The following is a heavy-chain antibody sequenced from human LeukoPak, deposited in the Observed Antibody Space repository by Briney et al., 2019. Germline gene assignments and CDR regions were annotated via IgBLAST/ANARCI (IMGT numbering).Heavy chain of an antibody. CDR3: ARDEDSAYGSGSYLS. D-gene: IGHD3-10*01. J-gene: IGHJ5*02. CDR1: GGSISGYY. V-gene: IGHV4-59*01. Sequence: PSETLSLTCTVSGGSISGYYWSWIRQPPERGLEWIGYLYYSGRTNYNPSLKSRVTISVDTSKTQFSLKLSSVTAADTAVYYCARDEDSAYGSGSYLSWGQGTLVTVSS. CDR2: LYYSGRT.